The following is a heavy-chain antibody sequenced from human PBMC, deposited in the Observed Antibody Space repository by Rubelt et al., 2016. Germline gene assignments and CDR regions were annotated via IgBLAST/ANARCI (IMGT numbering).Heavy chain of an antibody. CDR1: GFTFSSYA. CDR2: ISYDGSNK. Sequence: QVQLVESGGGVVQPGRSLRLSCAASGFTFSSYAMHWVRQAPGKGLEWVAVISYDGSNKYYADSVKGRFTISRDNSKNTLYPQMNSLRAEDTAVYYCARDGCITMSCMDVWGQGTTVTVSS. J-gene: IGHJ6*02. V-gene: IGHV3-30*04. D-gene: IGHD3-10*02. CDR3: ARDGCITMSCMDV.